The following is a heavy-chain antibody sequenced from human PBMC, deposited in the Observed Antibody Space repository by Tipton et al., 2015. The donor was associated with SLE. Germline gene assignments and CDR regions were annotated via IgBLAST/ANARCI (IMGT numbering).Heavy chain of an antibody. V-gene: IGHV4-59*01. D-gene: IGHD5-12*01. CDR1: GGSISSYY. Sequence: TLSLTCTVSGGSISSYYWSWIRQTPGKGLEWIAYIYTSGSTNYNPSFKSRVTISVDTSKNQFSLKVNSVTAADTAVYYCARGPWTEYFQYWGQGILVTVSS. CDR3: ARGPWTEYFQY. CDR2: IYTSGST. J-gene: IGHJ1*01.